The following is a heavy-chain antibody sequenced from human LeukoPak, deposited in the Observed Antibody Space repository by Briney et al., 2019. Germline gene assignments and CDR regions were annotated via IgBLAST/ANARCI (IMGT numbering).Heavy chain of an antibody. V-gene: IGHV3-23*01. D-gene: IGHD3-22*01. J-gene: IGHJ6*02. CDR1: GFTFSSYA. CDR3: ARDVDSSGYYYYYGMDV. CDR2: ISGSGGST. Sequence: GGSLRLSCAASGFTFSSYAMSWVRQAPGKGLEWVSSISGSGGSTHYADSVKGRFTISRDNSKNTLYLQMNSLRAEDTAVYYCARDVDSSGYYYYYGMDVWGQGTTVTVSS.